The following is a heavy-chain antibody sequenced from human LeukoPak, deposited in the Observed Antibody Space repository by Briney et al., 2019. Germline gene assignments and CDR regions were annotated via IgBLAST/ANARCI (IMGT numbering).Heavy chain of an antibody. CDR3: AGGDYYGSGSARRHWFDP. CDR2: ISSSSSYI. Sequence: AGGFLRLSCAASGFTFSSYSMNWVRQAPGKGLEWVSSISSSSSYIYYADSVKGRLTISRDDAKNSLYLQMNSLRAEDTAVYYCAGGDYYGSGSARRHWFDPWGQGTLVTVSS. J-gene: IGHJ5*02. CDR1: GFTFSSYS. V-gene: IGHV3-21*01. D-gene: IGHD3-10*01.